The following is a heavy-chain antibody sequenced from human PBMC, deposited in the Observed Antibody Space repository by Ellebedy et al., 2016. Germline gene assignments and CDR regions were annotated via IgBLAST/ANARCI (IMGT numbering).Heavy chain of an antibody. J-gene: IGHJ4*02. V-gene: IGHV1-3*01. CDR1: GYSFTFYA. Sequence: ASVKVSCKASGYSFTFYAIQWVRQAPGQSLEWMGWVNPANGDRRYSQKFQGRVTITTDASASTASLDLSNLKSEDTAVYYCAREGHNSGLDLDYWGQGTLVTVSS. CDR2: VNPANGDR. CDR3: AREGHNSGLDLDY. D-gene: IGHD1-1*01.